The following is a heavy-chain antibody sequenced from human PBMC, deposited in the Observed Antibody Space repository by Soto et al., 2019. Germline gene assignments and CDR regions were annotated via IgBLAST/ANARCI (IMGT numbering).Heavy chain of an antibody. D-gene: IGHD5-18*01. V-gene: IGHV4-59*01. CDR2: IYYTGNS. Sequence: SSETLSLTCSVSGGSISGYSCTWIRKAPEKGLEWIGYIYYTGNSNYNASLKSRVTISMDTSKTQFSLRLTSVTAADTAVYYCARGYSYGKYDSWGQGTLVTVSS. CDR1: GGSISGYS. CDR3: ARGYSYGKYDS. J-gene: IGHJ4*02.